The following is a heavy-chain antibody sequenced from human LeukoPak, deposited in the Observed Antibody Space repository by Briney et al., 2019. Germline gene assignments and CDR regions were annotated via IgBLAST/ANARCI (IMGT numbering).Heavy chain of an antibody. J-gene: IGHJ3*01. CDR1: GFTFSSYG. CDR3: ARAGDAFDL. V-gene: IGHV3-33*01. Sequence: GRSLRLSCAASGFTFSSYGMHWVRQAPGKGLEWVAVIWYDGSDEYYTDSVKGRFTIFGDNSKNTLYLQMNSLRAEDTAIYYCARAGDAFDLWGQGTMVTVSS. CDR2: IWYDGSDE.